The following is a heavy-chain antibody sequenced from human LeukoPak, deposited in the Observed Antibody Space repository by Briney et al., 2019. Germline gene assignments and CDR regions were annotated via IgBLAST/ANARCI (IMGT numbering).Heavy chain of an antibody. J-gene: IGHJ4*02. CDR2: IESDASNT. Sequence: GGSLRLSCAASGFAFGSHWMHWVRQAPGKGLVWVARIESDASNTRYADSVKGRFTISRDNANKTLYLQMNSLRAEDTAVYYCTRDGSGSRIPFDYWGQGTLVTVHS. D-gene: IGHD1-26*01. CDR1: GFAFGSHW. CDR3: TRDGSGSRIPFDY. V-gene: IGHV3-74*01.